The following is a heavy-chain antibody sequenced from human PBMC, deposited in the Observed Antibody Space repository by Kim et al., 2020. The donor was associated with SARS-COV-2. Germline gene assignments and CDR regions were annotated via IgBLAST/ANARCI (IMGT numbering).Heavy chain of an antibody. CDR2: IWYDGSNK. CDR3: ARDLGITMRLYFDL. CDR1: GFTFSSYG. V-gene: IGHV3-33*01. Sequence: GRSLRLSCAASGFTFSSYGMHWVRQAPGKGLEWVAVIWYDGSNKYYADSVKGRFTISRDNSKNTLYLQMNSLRAEDTAVYYCARDLGITMRLYFDLWGRGTLVTVSS. J-gene: IGHJ2*01. D-gene: IGHD3-22*01.